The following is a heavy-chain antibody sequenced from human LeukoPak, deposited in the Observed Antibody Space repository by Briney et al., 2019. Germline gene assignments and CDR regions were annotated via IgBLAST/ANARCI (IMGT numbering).Heavy chain of an antibody. CDR3: ARESRGPLRFLEWLPEYYYYYMDV. CDR2: IIPIFGTA. Sequence: SVKVSCKASGGTFSSYAISWVRQAPGQGLEWMGGIIPIFGTANYAQKFQGRVTITTDESTGTAYMELSSLRSEDTAVYYCARESRGPLRFLEWLPEYYYYYMDVWGKGTTVTVSS. D-gene: IGHD3-3*01. CDR1: GGTFSSYA. J-gene: IGHJ6*03. V-gene: IGHV1-69*05.